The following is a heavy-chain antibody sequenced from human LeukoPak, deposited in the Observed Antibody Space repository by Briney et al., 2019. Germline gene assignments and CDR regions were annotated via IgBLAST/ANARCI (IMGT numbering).Heavy chain of an antibody. Sequence: ASVKVSCKASGGTFSSYAISWVRQAPGQGLEWMGGIIPIFGTANYAQKFQGRVTITADESTSTAYMELSSLRSEDTAVYYCARTGRQLVLAVYFDYWGQGTLVTVSS. D-gene: IGHD6-13*01. CDR3: ARTGRQLVLAVYFDY. CDR1: GGTFSSYA. J-gene: IGHJ4*02. V-gene: IGHV1-69*13. CDR2: IIPIFGTA.